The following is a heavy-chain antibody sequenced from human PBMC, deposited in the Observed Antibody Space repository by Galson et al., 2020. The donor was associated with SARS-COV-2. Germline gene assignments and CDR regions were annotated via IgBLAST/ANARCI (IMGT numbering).Heavy chain of an antibody. D-gene: IGHD1-26*01. J-gene: IGHJ4*02. V-gene: IGHV4-39*07. Sequence: SETLSLTCTVSGGSISSSSYYWGWIRQPPGKGLEWIGSISYSGSANYSPSLKSRVTISVDTSKNQLSLNLNSVTAADTALYYCARDSGPSRRYFDYWGQGTLVTVS. CDR2: ISYSGSA. CDR1: GGSISSSSYY. CDR3: ARDSGPSRRYFDY.